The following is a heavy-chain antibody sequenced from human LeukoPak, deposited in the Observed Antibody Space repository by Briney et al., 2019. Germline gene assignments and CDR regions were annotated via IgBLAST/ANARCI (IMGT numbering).Heavy chain of an antibody. V-gene: IGHV3-74*01. D-gene: IGHD6-13*01. CDR3: ARAIGISGGIQIAAGRAYYYMDV. Sequence: GGSLRLSCAASGFTFSSYWIHWVRQAPGKGLVWVSRINTESTSTSYADSVKGRFTISRDNAKNSLYLQMNSLRAEDTAVYYCARAIGISGGIQIAAGRAYYYMDVWGKGTTVTVSS. CDR2: INTESTST. J-gene: IGHJ6*03. CDR1: GFTFSSYW.